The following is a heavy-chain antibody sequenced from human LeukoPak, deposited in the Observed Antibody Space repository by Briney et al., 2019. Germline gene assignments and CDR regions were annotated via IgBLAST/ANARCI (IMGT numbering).Heavy chain of an antibody. CDR3: ARKGYYYDSSGPLGY. CDR1: GFTFSSYW. CDR2: INSDGSST. J-gene: IGHJ4*02. D-gene: IGHD3-22*01. Sequence: GGSLRLSCAASGFTFSSYWMHWVRQAPGKGLVWVSRINSDGSSTSYAGSVKGRFTISRDNAKNTLYLQMNSLRAEDTAVYYCARKGYYYDSSGPLGYWGQGTLVTVSS. V-gene: IGHV3-74*01.